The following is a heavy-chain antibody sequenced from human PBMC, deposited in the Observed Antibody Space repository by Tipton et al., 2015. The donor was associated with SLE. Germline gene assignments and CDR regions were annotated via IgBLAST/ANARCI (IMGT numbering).Heavy chain of an antibody. CDR3: AREVGGAGAY. D-gene: IGHD4-23*01. J-gene: IGHJ4*02. CDR1: GFTLSNYW. Sequence: GSLRLSCAASGFTLSNYWMHWVRQAPGKGLEWVANIKQDGSVKYYVDSVKGRFTISRDNAENSLYLEMNSLRAEDTAVYFCAREVGGAGAYWGQGTLVTVSS. V-gene: IGHV3-7*01. CDR2: IKQDGSVK.